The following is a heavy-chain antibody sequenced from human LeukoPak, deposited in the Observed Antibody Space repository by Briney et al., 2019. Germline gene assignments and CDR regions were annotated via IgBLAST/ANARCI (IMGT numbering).Heavy chain of an antibody. CDR2: INWNGDGT. CDR3: AKHMRATNAYSFFGLDV. D-gene: IGHD1-26*01. V-gene: IGHV3-9*01. J-gene: IGHJ6*02. CDR1: GFTFDDYA. Sequence: PPGGSLRLSCAASGFTFDDYATHWVRQPPGKGLEWVSSINWNGDGTDYADSVKGRFTISRDNAKNSLYLQLSILRPEDTALYYCAKHMRATNAYSFFGLDVWGQGTTVTVSS.